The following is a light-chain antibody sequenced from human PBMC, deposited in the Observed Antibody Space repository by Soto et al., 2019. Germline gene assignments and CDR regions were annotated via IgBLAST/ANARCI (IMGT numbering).Light chain of an antibody. Sequence: DIVMTQSPDSLAVSLGERATINCKSSQSVLYSSSNRNYLAWYQQKPGQPPKLLIYWASTRASGVPDRFSGSGSGTDFILTISRLQAEDVAVYYCQHYHETPVAFGGGTKVEL. J-gene: IGKJ4*01. CDR3: QHYHETPVA. CDR2: WAS. CDR1: QSVLYSSSNRNY. V-gene: IGKV4-1*01.